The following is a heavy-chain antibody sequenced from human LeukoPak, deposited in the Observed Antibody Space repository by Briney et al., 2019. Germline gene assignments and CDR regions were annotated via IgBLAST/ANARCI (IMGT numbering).Heavy chain of an antibody. J-gene: IGHJ4*02. CDR1: GFTVSNNY. CDR2: IYSDGTT. D-gene: IGHD6-13*01. V-gene: IGHV3-53*01. Sequence: AGGSLRLSCTVSGFTVSNNYMSWVRQAPGKGLEWVSVIYSDGTTYNADSVKGRFTISRDNSKNTLHLQINSLRAEDTAMYYCARAIAAAGTGLYNWGQGTLLTVSS. CDR3: ARAIAAAGTGLYN.